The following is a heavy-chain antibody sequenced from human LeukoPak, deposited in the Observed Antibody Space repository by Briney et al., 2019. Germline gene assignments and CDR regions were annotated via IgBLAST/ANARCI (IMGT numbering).Heavy chain of an antibody. CDR2: IKPDGGEK. D-gene: IGHD2-2*01. J-gene: IGHJ4*02. V-gene: IGHV3-7*01. CDR3: SGRDSSRSPRAY. Sequence: GGSLRLSCAASGLTFTDFWMNWVRQAPGRGLEWVANIKPDGGEKYYVDSVKGRFAISRDNAKNEVYLEMNSLRAEGTGVYYCSGRDSSRSPRAYWGQGTLVSVSS. CDR1: GLTFTDFW.